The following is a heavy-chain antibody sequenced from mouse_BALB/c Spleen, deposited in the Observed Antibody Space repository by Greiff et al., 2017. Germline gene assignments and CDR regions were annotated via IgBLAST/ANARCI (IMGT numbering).Heavy chain of an antibody. D-gene: IGHD2-1*01. V-gene: IGHV6-6*02. CDR1: GFTFSNYW. CDR2: IRLKSNNYAT. J-gene: IGHJ3*01. Sequence: EVKVEESGGGLVQPGGSMKLSCVASGFTFSNYWMNWVRQSPEKGLEWVAEIRLKSNNYATHYAESVKGRFTISRDDSKSSVYLQMNNLRAEDTGIYYCTSYGNYGFAYWGQGTLVTVSA. CDR3: TSYGNYGFAY.